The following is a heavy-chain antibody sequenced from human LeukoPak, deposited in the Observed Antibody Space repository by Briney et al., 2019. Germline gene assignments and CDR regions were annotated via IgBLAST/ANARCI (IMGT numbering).Heavy chain of an antibody. Sequence: GGSLRLSCAASGLTFSTYGMSWVRQAPGKGLEWVPAISRGGTTSYADSVRGRFTISRDNSKSTLYLQMNSLRVADTAVYYCAQEDSEGGPNWFDPWGQGALVTVSS. V-gene: IGHV3-23*01. CDR2: ISRGGTT. D-gene: IGHD1-14*01. CDR1: GLTFSTYG. CDR3: AQEDSEGGPNWFDP. J-gene: IGHJ5*02.